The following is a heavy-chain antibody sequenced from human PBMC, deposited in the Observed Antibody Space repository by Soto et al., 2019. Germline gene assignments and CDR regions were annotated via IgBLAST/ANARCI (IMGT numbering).Heavy chain of an antibody. Sequence: RYCLKLSFTGSGYSFTSYWISWLRQMPGKGLEWMGRIDPSDSYTNYSPSFQGHVTISADKSISTAYLQWSSLKASDTAMYYCARLWQPELYYYYGMDVWGQGTTVTVSS. J-gene: IGHJ6*02. CDR3: ARLWQPELYYYYGMDV. CDR1: GYSFTSYW. V-gene: IGHV5-10-1*01. D-gene: IGHD1-26*01. CDR2: IDPSDSYT.